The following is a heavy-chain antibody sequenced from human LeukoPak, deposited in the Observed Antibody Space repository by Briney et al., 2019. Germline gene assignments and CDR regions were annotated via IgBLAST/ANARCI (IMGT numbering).Heavy chain of an antibody. CDR2: IYPSGST. CDR3: ARGNWNYYFDS. J-gene: IGHJ4*02. D-gene: IGHD1-1*01. V-gene: IGHV4-59*11. CDR1: GGSISSHY. Sequence: SETLSLTCTVSGGSISSHYWSWIRQPPGKGLEWIGYIYPSGSTNYNPSPKSRVTMSVDTSKSQFSLRLSSVTAADTAVYYCARGNWNYYFDSWGQGTLVTASS.